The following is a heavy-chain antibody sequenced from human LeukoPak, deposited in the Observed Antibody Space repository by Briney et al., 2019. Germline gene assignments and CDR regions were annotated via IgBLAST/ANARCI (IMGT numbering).Heavy chain of an antibody. D-gene: IGHD1-14*01. CDR3: TRGPGETIDY. Sequence: PSETLSLTCAVSGGSISSSTWWSWVRQPPGKGLEWIGEIYHSGSTNYNPSLKSRVTISIDTSKNQFSLKLGSVTAADTAVYYCTRGPGETIDYWGQGTLVTVSS. J-gene: IGHJ4*02. CDR1: GGSISSSTW. CDR2: IYHSGST. V-gene: IGHV4-4*02.